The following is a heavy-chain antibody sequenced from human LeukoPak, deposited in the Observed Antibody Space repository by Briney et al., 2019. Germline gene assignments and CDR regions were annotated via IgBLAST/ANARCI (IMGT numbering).Heavy chain of an antibody. Sequence: GGSLRLSCAASGFTFSSYAMHWVRQAPGKGLEWVAVISYDGSNKYYADSVKGRFTISRDNSKNTLYLQMNSLRAEDTAVYYCARHYCSSTSCYMVDAFDIWGQGTMVTVSS. D-gene: IGHD2-2*02. CDR2: ISYDGSNK. V-gene: IGHV3-30-3*01. CDR1: GFTFSSYA. CDR3: ARHYCSSTSCYMVDAFDI. J-gene: IGHJ3*02.